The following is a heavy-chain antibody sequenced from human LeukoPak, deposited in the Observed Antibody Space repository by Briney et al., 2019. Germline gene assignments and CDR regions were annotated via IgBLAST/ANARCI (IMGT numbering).Heavy chain of an antibody. D-gene: IGHD3-3*01. CDR1: GFTFSSYA. J-gene: IGHJ6*02. V-gene: IGHV3-23*01. Sequence: GGSLRLSCAASGFTFSSYAMSWVRQAPGKGLEWVSAISGSGGSTYYADSVKGRFTISRDNSKNTLYLQMNSLRAEDTAVYYCARAVMIYYGMDVWGQGTTVTVSS. CDR3: ARAVMIYYGMDV. CDR2: ISGSGGST.